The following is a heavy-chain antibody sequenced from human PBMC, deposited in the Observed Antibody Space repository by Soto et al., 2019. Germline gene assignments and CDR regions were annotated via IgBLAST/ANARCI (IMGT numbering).Heavy chain of an antibody. Sequence: SETLSLTCTVSGGSISSGDYYWSWIRQPPGKGLEWIGYIYYSGSTYYNPSLKSRVTISVDTSKNQFSLKLSSVTAADTALYYCARGEFDCSSTSCYIGGWLDPWGQGTILTVSS. J-gene: IGHJ5*02. D-gene: IGHD2-2*02. CDR2: IYYSGST. CDR3: ARGEFDCSSTSCYIGGWLDP. CDR1: GGSISSGDYY. V-gene: IGHV4-30-4*01.